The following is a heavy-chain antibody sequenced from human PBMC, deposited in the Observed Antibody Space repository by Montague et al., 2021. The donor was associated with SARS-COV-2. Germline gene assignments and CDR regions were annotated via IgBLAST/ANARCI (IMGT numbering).Heavy chain of an antibody. CDR2: ISISGST. Sequence: TLSLTCTVSGGSISSGSYYWSRIRQPAGKGLEWFGRISISGSTNYNPSLKSRVTISVDTSKNQFSLKLSSVTAADTAVYYCARDIAMAGLFDYWGQGTLVTVSS. V-gene: IGHV4-61*02. CDR3: ARDIAMAGLFDY. CDR1: GGSISSGSYY. D-gene: IGHD6-19*01. J-gene: IGHJ4*02.